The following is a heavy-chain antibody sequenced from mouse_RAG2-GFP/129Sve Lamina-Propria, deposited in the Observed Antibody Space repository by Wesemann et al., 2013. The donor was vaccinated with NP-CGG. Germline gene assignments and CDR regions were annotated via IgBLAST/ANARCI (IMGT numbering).Heavy chain of an antibody. J-gene: IGHJ3*01. CDR1: GYTFTDYY. D-gene: IGHD2-4*01. Sequence: EVQLQQSGPELVKPGASVKISCKASGYTFTDYYMNWVKQSHGKSLEWIGDINPNNGGTIYNQKFKGKATLTVDKSSSTAYMELRSLTSEDTAVYYCTRFDDYDGGFAYWGQGTLVTVSA. CDR2: INPNNGGT. CDR3: TRFDDYDGGFAY. V-gene: IGHV1-26*01.